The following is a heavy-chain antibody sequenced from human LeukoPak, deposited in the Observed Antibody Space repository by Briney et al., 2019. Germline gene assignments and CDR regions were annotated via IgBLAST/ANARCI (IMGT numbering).Heavy chain of an antibody. V-gene: IGHV3-7*01. CDR1: GFTFSSYW. CDR3: ARGRRSGYSYGYLDY. J-gene: IGHJ4*02. Sequence: GGSLRLSCAASGFTFSSYWMSWVRQAPGKGLEWGANIKQDGSEKYYVDSVKGRFTISRDNAKNSLYLQMNSLRAEDTAVYYCARGRRSGYSYGYLDYWGQGTLVTVSS. CDR2: IKQDGSEK. D-gene: IGHD5-18*01.